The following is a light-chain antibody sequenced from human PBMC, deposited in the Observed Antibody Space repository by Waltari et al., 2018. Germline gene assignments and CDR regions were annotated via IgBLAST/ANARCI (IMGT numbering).Light chain of an antibody. Sequence: QSALTQPASVSGSPGQSITISCTGTSSDVGGYNSVSWYQDHPGQAPKVIIYDVSYRPSGISDRFSGSKSGNTASLTISGLQAEDEADYYCSSQSSDNVVLFGGGTKLTVL. CDR2: DVS. CDR1: SSDVGGYNS. CDR3: SSQSSDNVVL. V-gene: IGLV2-14*03. J-gene: IGLJ2*01.